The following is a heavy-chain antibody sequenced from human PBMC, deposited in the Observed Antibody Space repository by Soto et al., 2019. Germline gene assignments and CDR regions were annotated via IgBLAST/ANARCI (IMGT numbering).Heavy chain of an antibody. CDR1: GYTFTGYY. Sequence: VASVKVSCKASGYTFTGYYMHWVRQAPGQGLEWMGWINPNSGGTNYAQKFQGRVTMTRDTSISTAYMELSRLRSDDTAVYYCARDFGSSSSFDYWGQGTLVTVSS. V-gene: IGHV1-2*02. J-gene: IGHJ4*02. CDR2: INPNSGGT. CDR3: ARDFGSSSSFDY. D-gene: IGHD6-6*01.